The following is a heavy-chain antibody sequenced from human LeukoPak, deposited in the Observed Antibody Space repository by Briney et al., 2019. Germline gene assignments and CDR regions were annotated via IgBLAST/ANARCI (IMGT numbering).Heavy chain of an antibody. Sequence: SETLSLTCTVSGGSISSYYWSWIRQPPGKGLEWIREINHIGSTNYNPSLKSLVTISVDTSKNQFSLKMSSVTAADTAVYYCARRGRWVAAAGTRLDYWGQGTLVTVSS. J-gene: IGHJ4*02. D-gene: IGHD6-13*01. CDR2: INHIGST. V-gene: IGHV4-34*01. CDR1: GGSISSYY. CDR3: ARRGRWVAAAGTRLDY.